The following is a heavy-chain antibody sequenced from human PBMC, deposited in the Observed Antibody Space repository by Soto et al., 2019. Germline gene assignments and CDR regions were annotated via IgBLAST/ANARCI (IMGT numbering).Heavy chain of an antibody. D-gene: IGHD2-8*01. Sequence: LSLTCTVSGGSISSYYWSWIRQPPGKGLEWIGYIYYSGSTNYNPSLKSRVTISVDTSKNQFSLKLSSVTAADTAVYYCASTAWGYCTNGVCSYFDYWGQGTLVTVSS. CDR3: ASTAWGYCTNGVCSYFDY. V-gene: IGHV4-59*01. CDR2: IYYSGST. CDR1: GGSISSYY. J-gene: IGHJ4*02.